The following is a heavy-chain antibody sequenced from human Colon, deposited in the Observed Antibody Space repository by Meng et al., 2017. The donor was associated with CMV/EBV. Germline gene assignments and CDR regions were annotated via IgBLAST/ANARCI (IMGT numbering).Heavy chain of an antibody. D-gene: IGHD3-16*01. CDR1: GYSFTGYY. CDR2: MDPTTGRT. J-gene: IGHJ1*01. Sequence: QVQLVQSGAEVRMPGASVKVSCKASGYSFTGYYIHWVRQAPGQGLEWMGWMDPTTGRTDYAQKFQGTVTMTRDTSISTAYLELSRLTSDDTAVYYCASHSSYVWGSHHWGQAPWSPSPQ. CDR3: ASHSSYVWGSHH. V-gene: IGHV1-2*02.